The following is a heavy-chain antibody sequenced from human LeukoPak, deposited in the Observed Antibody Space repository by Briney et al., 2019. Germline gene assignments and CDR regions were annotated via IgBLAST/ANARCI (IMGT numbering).Heavy chain of an antibody. CDR1: GFTFSSYS. CDR3: ANYYDSSGYPYYYGMDV. D-gene: IGHD3-22*01. Sequence: GGSLRLSCAASGFTFSSYSMNWVRQAPGKGLEWVAVISYDGSNKYYADSVKGRFTISRDNSKNTLYLQMNSLRAEDTAVYYCANYYDSSGYPYYYGMDVWGQGTTVTVSS. V-gene: IGHV3-30*18. J-gene: IGHJ6*02. CDR2: ISYDGSNK.